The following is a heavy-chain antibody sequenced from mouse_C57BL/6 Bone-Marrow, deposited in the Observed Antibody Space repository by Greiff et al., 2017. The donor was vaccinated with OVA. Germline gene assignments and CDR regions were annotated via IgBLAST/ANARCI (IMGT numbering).Heavy chain of an antibody. D-gene: IGHD1-1*01. CDR1: GFTFSSYA. CDR2: ISSGGDYI. CDR3: TRAPYYYGSSPFAY. Sequence: EVKVVESGEGLVKPGGSLKLSCAASGFTFSSYAMSWVRQTPEKRLEWVAYISSGGDYIYYADTVKGRFTISRDNARNTLYLQMSSLKSEDTAMYYCTRAPYYYGSSPFAYWGQGTLVTVSA. V-gene: IGHV5-9-1*02. J-gene: IGHJ3*01.